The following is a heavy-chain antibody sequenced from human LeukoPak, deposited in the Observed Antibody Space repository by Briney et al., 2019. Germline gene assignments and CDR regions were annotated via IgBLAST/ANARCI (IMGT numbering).Heavy chain of an antibody. CDR3: ASQKANFYDSSGDV. J-gene: IGHJ6*02. D-gene: IGHD3-22*01. Sequence: GGSLRLSCAASGFSFSSSAMSWVRQAPGRGLEWVSAISGSGGNTYYTGSVKGRFTIFRDNSKNMLYLQMNSLRAEDTALYYCASQKANFYDSSGDVWGQGTTVTVSS. CDR1: GFSFSSSA. V-gene: IGHV3-23*01. CDR2: ISGSGGNT.